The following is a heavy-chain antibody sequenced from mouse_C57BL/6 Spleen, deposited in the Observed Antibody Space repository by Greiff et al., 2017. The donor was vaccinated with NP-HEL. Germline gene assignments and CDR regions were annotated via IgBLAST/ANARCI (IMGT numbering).Heavy chain of an antibody. CDR1: GYTFTSYW. D-gene: IGHD2-4*01. Sequence: QVQLKQPGAELVKPGASVKMSCKASGYTFTSYWITWVKQRPGQGLEWIGDIYPGSGSTNYNEKFKSKATLTVDTSSSTAYMQLSSLTSEDSAVYYCARWGYYDYDGSFAYWGQGTLVTVSA. CDR3: ARWGYYDYDGSFAY. CDR2: IYPGSGST. J-gene: IGHJ3*01. V-gene: IGHV1-55*01.